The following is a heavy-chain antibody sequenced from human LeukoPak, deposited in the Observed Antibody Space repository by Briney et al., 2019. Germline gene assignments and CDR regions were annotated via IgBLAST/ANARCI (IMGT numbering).Heavy chain of an antibody. J-gene: IGHJ5*02. D-gene: IGHD3-22*01. CDR1: GFTVSSSY. Sequence: PGGSLRLSCAASGFTVSSSYMSWVRQAPGKGLEWVSVIYSGGSTYYADSVKGRFTISRDNSKNTLYLQMNSLRAEDTAVYYCARDRYYYDSSGYYSENWFDPWGQGTLVTVSS. V-gene: IGHV3-53*01. CDR2: IYSGGST. CDR3: ARDRYYYDSSGYYSENWFDP.